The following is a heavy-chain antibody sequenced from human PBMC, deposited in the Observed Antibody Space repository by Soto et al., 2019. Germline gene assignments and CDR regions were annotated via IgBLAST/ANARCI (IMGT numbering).Heavy chain of an antibody. CDR3: ARAPFARGSGWYDY. J-gene: IGHJ4*02. Sequence: QVQLVQSGAEVKKPGASVKVSCKASGYIFTTYYVHWVRQAPGQGLEWMGIINPSGGSTSYAQKFQGRVTMTRDTSTSTVYMELSSLRSEDMAVYYCARAPFARGSGWYDYWGQGTLVPVSS. CDR2: INPSGGST. D-gene: IGHD6-19*01. V-gene: IGHV1-46*03. CDR1: GYIFTTYY.